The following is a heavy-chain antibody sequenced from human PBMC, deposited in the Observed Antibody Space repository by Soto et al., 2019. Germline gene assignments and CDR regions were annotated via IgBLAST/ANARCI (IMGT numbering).Heavy chain of an antibody. Sequence: QVQLVQSGAEVKKPGASVKVSCKASGYTFPSYGISWVRQAPGQGLEWMGWIRAYNCNTNYAQKLRVRVTMTTDTSTSTVYMELRSLRSDDTAVYYCARFKDGHGAFDIWGQGTMVTVSS. CDR1: GYTFPSYG. J-gene: IGHJ3*02. CDR2: IRAYNCNT. CDR3: ARFKDGHGAFDI. V-gene: IGHV1-18*01.